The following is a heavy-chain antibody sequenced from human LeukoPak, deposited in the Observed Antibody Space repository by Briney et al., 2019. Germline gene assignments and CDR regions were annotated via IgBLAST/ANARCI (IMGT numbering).Heavy chain of an antibody. CDR1: GFTFSSYA. Sequence: QPGGSLRLSCAASGFTFSSYAMTWVRQAAGKGLEWVSAISGSGENTNYAGSVKGRFTMSRDNSRNMLYLQMNSLRDEDTAKYYCAKTVSGSYSYQGGDYWGQGTLVTVSS. CDR2: ISGSGENT. J-gene: IGHJ4*02. V-gene: IGHV3-23*01. D-gene: IGHD3-16*02. CDR3: AKTVSGSYSYQGGDY.